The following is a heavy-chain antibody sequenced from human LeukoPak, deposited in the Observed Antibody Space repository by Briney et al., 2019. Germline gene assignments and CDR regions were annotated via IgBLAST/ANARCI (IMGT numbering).Heavy chain of an antibody. CDR3: AREIDTGYFDY. D-gene: IGHD3-9*01. V-gene: IGHV1-2*06. CDR1: GYTFTGYY. CDR2: INPNSGGT. Sequence: GASVKVSCKASGYTFTGYYMHWVRQAPGQGLEWMGRINPNSGGTNYAQKFQGRVTMTRDTSISTAYMELSSLRSEDTAVYYCAREIDTGYFDYWGQGTLVTVSS. J-gene: IGHJ4*02.